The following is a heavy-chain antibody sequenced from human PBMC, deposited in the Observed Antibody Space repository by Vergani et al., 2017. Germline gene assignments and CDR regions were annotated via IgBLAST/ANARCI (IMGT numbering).Heavy chain of an antibody. J-gene: IGHJ4*02. Sequence: QVQLQESGPGLVKPSGTLSLTCAVSGGSISSSNWWSWVRQPPGKGLEWIGEIYHSGSTNYNPSLKSRVTISVDKSKNQFSLKLSSVTAADTAVYYCARGVNPWFGEIFEGYFDYWGQGTLVTVSS. CDR2: IYHSGST. V-gene: IGHV4-4*02. D-gene: IGHD3-10*01. CDR1: GGSISSSNW. CDR3: ARGVNPWFGEIFEGYFDY.